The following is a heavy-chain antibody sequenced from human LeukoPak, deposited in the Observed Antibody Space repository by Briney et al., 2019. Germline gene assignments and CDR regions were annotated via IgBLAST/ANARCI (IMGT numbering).Heavy chain of an antibody. J-gene: IGHJ4*02. D-gene: IGHD3-10*01. CDR1: GFTFDDYA. V-gene: IGHV3-9*01. CDR3: AKDKVFGGELDY. CDR2: ISWNSGTI. Sequence: GGSLRLSCAASGFTFDDYAMHWVRQVPGKGLEWVSGISWNSGTIGYADSVKGRFTISRDNAKKSLHLQMNSLRAEDTALYYCAKDKVFGGELDYWGQGTLVTVSS.